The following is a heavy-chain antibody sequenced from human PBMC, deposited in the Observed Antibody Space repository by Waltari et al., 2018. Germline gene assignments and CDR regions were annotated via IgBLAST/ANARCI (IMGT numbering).Heavy chain of an antibody. CDR1: GYTFTTYY. CDR2: IHPSGGST. V-gene: IGHV1-46*01. CDR3: ARESIAARTFGY. D-gene: IGHD6-6*01. J-gene: IGHJ4*02. Sequence: QVQLVQSGAEVKKPGASVKVSCEASGYTFTTYYMHWVRQAPGQGLEWMGVIHPSGGSTDYAQRFQGRVTMTRDTSTSTVYMELSSLKSEDTAVYYCARESIAARTFGYWGQGTLVIVSS.